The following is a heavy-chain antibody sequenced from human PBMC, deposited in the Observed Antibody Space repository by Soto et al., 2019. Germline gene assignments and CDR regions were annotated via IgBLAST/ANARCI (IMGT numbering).Heavy chain of an antibody. J-gene: IGHJ6*02. D-gene: IGHD3-10*01. CDR3: ARDTPVRYSYYGMDV. CDR2: IYYSGST. CDR1: GGSISSYY. V-gene: IGHV4-59*01. Sequence: QVQLQESGPGLVKPSETLSLTCTVSGGSISSYYWSWIRQPPGKGLEWIGYIYYSGSTNYNPSLKRRVTISGDTSNNQFSLKLSSVTAADTAVYYCARDTPVRYSYYGMDVWGQGTTVTVSS.